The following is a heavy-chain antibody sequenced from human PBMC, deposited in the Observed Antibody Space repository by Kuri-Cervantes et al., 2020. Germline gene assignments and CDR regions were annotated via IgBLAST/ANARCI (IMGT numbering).Heavy chain of an antibody. J-gene: IGHJ6*02. CDR3: ARGPYSSSWYSDYYGMDV. Sequence: SCAVSGGSISSSNWWSWVRQPPGKGLEWIGEIYHSGSTNYNPSLKSRVTISVDKSKNQFSLKLSSVTAADTAVYYCARGPYSSSWYSDYYGMDVWGQGTTVTVSS. CDR2: IYHSGST. CDR1: GGSISSSNW. D-gene: IGHD6-13*01. V-gene: IGHV4-4*02.